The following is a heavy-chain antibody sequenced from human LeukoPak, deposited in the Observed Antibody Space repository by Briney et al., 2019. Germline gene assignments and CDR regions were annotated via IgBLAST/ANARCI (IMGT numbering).Heavy chain of an antibody. CDR2: INPNSGGT. Sequence: ASVKVSCKASGYTFTGYYIHWVRQAPGQGLEWMGWINPNSGGTNYAQKFQGRVTMTRDTSISTAYMELSRLRSDDTAVYYCARDLGYCSGGSCYSSWFDPWGQGTLVTVSS. J-gene: IGHJ5*02. CDR1: GYTFTGYY. D-gene: IGHD2-15*01. V-gene: IGHV1-2*02. CDR3: ARDLGYCSGGSCYSSWFDP.